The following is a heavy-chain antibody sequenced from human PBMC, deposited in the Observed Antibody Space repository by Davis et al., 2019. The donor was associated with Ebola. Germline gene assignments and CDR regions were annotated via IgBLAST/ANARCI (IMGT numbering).Heavy chain of an antibody. CDR1: GNSFASHW. CDR3: ARQGNTSWDS. CDR2: IFPDDSDA. V-gene: IGHV5-51*01. Sequence: GESLKISCKDSGNSFASHWIGWVRQMPGKGLEWMRFIFPDDSDATYSPSFQGQVTFSVDKSIRTAYLHWNSLKASDTATYYCARQGNTSWDSWGQGTLVTVSS. D-gene: IGHD2-2*01. J-gene: IGHJ4*02.